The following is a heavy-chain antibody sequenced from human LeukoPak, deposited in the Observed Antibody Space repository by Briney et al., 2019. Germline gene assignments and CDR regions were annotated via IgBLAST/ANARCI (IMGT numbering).Heavy chain of an antibody. CDR3: ARGRTTYYSDSTGYYRDAFDI. V-gene: IGHV4-59*01. D-gene: IGHD3-22*01. Sequence: SETLSLTCTVSGGSISSYYWSWIRQPPGKGLEWIGYINYSGSTNYNPSLKSRVTMSVDTSKNQFSLKLSSVTAADTAVYYCARGRTTYYSDSTGYYRDAFDIWGQGTKVTVSS. J-gene: IGHJ3*02. CDR1: GGSISSYY. CDR2: INYSGST.